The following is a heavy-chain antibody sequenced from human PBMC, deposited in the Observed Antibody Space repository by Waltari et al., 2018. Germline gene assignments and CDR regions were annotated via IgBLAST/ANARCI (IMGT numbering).Heavy chain of an antibody. CDR2: IYYNGRT. CDR1: GAAISSGDYY. J-gene: IGHJ5*02. CDR3: ARVPYFSSIGCYNNWFDP. V-gene: IGHV4-30-4*08. D-gene: IGHD2-2*02. Sequence: QVQLQESGPGLVKPSQTLSLMCAVSGAAISSGDYYWSWARQPPGKGLEWIGYIYYNGRTYYDPSLKSQVTISVDSSKNQFSLKLSSVTAADTAVYYCARVPYFSSIGCYNNWFDPWGQGSLVTVSS.